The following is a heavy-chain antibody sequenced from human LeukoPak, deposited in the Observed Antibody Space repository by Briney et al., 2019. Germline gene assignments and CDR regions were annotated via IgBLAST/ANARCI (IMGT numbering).Heavy chain of an antibody. Sequence: SETLSLTCTVSGGSISSSSYYWGWIRQPPGKGLEWIGSIYYSGSTYYNPSLKSRVTISVDTSKNQFSLKLSSVTAADTAVYYCAGASIAARPQPNYYYYYMDVWGKGTTVTVSS. V-gene: IGHV4-39*07. CDR2: IYYSGST. D-gene: IGHD6-6*01. J-gene: IGHJ6*03. CDR3: AGASIAARPQPNYYYYYMDV. CDR1: GGSISSSSYY.